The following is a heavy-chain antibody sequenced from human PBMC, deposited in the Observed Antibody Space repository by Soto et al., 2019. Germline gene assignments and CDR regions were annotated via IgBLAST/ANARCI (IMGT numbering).Heavy chain of an antibody. CDR2: INHSGST. Sequence: QVQLQQWGAGLLKPSETLSLTCAVYGGSFSGYYWSWIRQPPGKGLEWIGEINHSGSTNYNPSLKSRVTKSVDTSKNQVSLKLSSVTAADTAVYYCARFPPTKSYYMDVWGKGTTVTVSS. CDR3: ARFPPTKSYYMDV. CDR1: GGSFSGYY. J-gene: IGHJ6*03. V-gene: IGHV4-34*01. D-gene: IGHD5-12*01.